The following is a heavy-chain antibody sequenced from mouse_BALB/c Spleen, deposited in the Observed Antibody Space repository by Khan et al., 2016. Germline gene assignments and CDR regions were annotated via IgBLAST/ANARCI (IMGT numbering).Heavy chain of an antibody. J-gene: IGHJ3*01. CDR1: GFNIKDTY. CDR3: ASRLAY. V-gene: IGHV14-3*02. Sequence: VQLKQSGAELVKPGASVKLSCTASGFNIKDTYMHWVNQRPEQGLEWIGRIDPANGNTKYDPKFQGKATITADTSSNTAYLQLSSLTSEDTAVYYCASRLAYWGHGTLVTVSA. CDR2: IDPANGNT.